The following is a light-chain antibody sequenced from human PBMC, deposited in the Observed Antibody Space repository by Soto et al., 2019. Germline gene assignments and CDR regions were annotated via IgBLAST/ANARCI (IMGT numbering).Light chain of an antibody. CDR2: EDS. J-gene: IGLJ3*02. V-gene: IGLV2-14*01. CDR3: SSYATSDTWV. CDR1: SSDVGGYNY. Sequence: QSVLTQPASVSGSPGQSITISCTGTSSDVGGYNYVSWYQQHPGKAPKLVISEDSGRPSGVSNRFSGSKSGNTASLTISRLQPEDEADYHCSSYATSDTWVFGGGTKVTVL.